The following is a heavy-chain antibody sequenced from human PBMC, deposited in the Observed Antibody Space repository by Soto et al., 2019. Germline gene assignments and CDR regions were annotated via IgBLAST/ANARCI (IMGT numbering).Heavy chain of an antibody. CDR3: ARENVWGTYRSRDPFDM. Sequence: QGHLVQSGAEVKTPGASVKVSCKTSGYTFTCFGISWVRQAPGQGLEWVGWISGYNGKTKFAQTFQGRVTMTTDTYTSTAYMDLRSLRSDDTAVYYCARENVWGTYRSRDPFDMWGQGTLVTVSS. CDR1: GYTFTCFG. CDR2: ISGYNGKT. V-gene: IGHV1-18*01. D-gene: IGHD3-16*02. J-gene: IGHJ3*02.